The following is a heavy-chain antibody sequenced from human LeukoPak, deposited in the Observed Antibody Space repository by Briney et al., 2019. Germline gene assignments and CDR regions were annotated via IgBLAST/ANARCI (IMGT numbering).Heavy chain of an antibody. Sequence: GGSLRLSCAASGFTFSSYRMNWVRQAPGKGLEWVSSISSSSSYIYYADSVKGRFTISRDNAKNSLYLQMNSLRAEDTAVYYCARDQVAVAGLAFDICGQGTMVTVSS. J-gene: IGHJ3*02. CDR2: ISSSSSYI. CDR3: ARDQVAVAGLAFDI. CDR1: GFTFSSYR. D-gene: IGHD6-19*01. V-gene: IGHV3-21*01.